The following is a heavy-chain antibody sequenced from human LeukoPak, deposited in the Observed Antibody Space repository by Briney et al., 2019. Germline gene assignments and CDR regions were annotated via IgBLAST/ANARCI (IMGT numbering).Heavy chain of an antibody. CDR1: GFTFSSYA. J-gene: IGHJ6*02. V-gene: IGHV3-23*01. CDR2: ISGGGGST. Sequence: GGSLSLSCAASGFTFSSYAMSWVRQAPGKGLEWVSAISGGGGSTYYADSVKGRFTISRDNSKNTLYLQMNSLRAEDTAVYYCAKDSVGYDILTGWIYYYYGMDVWGQGTTVTVSS. CDR3: AKDSVGYDILTGWIYYYYGMDV. D-gene: IGHD3-9*01.